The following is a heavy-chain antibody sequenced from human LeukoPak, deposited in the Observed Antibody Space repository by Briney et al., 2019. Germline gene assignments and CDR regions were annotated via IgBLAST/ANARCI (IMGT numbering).Heavy chain of an antibody. Sequence: PSETLSLTCTVSGGSISSYYWTWIRQTPGKGLEWIGYTHYSGSTKYNPSLKSRATISVDTSKNQFSLKLSSVTAADTAVYYCARDAYCSGGGCYSGWFDPWGQGTLVTVSS. J-gene: IGHJ5*02. V-gene: IGHV4-59*01. CDR2: THYSGST. CDR3: ARDAYCSGGGCYSGWFDP. CDR1: GGSISSYY. D-gene: IGHD2-15*01.